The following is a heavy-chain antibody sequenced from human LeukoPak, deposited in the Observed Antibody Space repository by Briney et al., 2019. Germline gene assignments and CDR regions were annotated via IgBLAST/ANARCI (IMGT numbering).Heavy chain of an antibody. CDR1: GGTFSSYA. D-gene: IGHD3-22*01. J-gene: IGHJ3*02. Sequence: SVKVSCKASGGTFSSYAISWVRQAPGQGLEWMGGIIPILGTASYAQKFQGRVTITTDESTSTAYMELSSLRSEDTAVYYCARDNSRFQYYYDSSGYYYSFDIWGQGTMVTVSS. CDR2: IIPILGTA. V-gene: IGHV1-69*05. CDR3: ARDNSRFQYYYDSSGYYYSFDI.